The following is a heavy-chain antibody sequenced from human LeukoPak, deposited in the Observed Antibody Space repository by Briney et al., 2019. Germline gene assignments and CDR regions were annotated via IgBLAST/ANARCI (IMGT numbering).Heavy chain of an antibody. D-gene: IGHD3-3*01. CDR2: INDSGSST. CDR1: GFSLNSYA. CDR3: AKDRRRFWSGYLDY. Sequence: GGSLRLSCAASGFSLNSYAMSWVRQAPGKGLEWVSGINDSGSSTYYADSVNGRFTISRDNSKNTLYLQMNSLPAEDTAVYYCAKDRRRFWSGYLDYWGQGALVTVSS. V-gene: IGHV3-23*01. J-gene: IGHJ4*02.